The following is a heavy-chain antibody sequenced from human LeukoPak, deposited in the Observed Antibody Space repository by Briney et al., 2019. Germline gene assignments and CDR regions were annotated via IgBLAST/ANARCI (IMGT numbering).Heavy chain of an antibody. D-gene: IGHD3-10*01. V-gene: IGHV3-48*04. Sequence: GGSLRLSCAVSGFTFSSYSMNWVRQAPGKGLEWVSYISSTSNTMYYADSVKGRFTISRDNAKTSLYLQMNSLTPEDTAVYYCARISVIRGLSSFDSWGQGTLVTVSS. J-gene: IGHJ4*02. CDR2: ISSTSNTM. CDR1: GFTFSSYS. CDR3: ARISVIRGLSSFDS.